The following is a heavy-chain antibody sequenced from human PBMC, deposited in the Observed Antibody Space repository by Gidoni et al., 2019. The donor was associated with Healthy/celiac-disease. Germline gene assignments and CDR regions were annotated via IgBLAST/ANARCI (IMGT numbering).Heavy chain of an antibody. CDR1: GFTFSSYD. D-gene: IGHD4-17*01. CDR2: IGTAGDT. CDR3: ARWNGDYYFDY. Sequence: EVQLVASGGGLVQPGGSLRLSCAASGFTFSSYDMHWVRQATGKGLEWVSAIGTAGDTYYPGSVKGRFTISRENAKNSLYLQMNSLRAGDTAVYYCARWNGDYYFDYWGQGTLVTVSS. V-gene: IGHV3-13*04. J-gene: IGHJ4*02.